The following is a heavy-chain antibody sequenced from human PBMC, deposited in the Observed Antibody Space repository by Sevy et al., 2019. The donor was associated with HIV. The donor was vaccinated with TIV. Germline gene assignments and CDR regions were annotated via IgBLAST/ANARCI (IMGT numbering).Heavy chain of an antibody. CDR3: ARESYDCWTGPVDYDYGMDV. J-gene: IGHJ6*02. D-gene: IGHD3-3*01. V-gene: IGHV1-2*02. CDR2: INPKSGDT. Sequence: ASVKVSCKASGYTFSDSGYYVHWVRQAPGQGLEWMGWINPKSGDTNYAQKFQGRVTMTRDTSVSTANMELSRLTSDDTAVYYCARESYDCWTGPVDYDYGMDVWGQGTTVTVSS. CDR1: GYTFSDSGYY.